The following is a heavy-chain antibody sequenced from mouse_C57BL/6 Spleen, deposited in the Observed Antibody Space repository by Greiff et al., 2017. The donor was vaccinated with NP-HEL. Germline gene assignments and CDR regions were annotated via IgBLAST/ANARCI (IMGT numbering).Heavy chain of an antibody. Sequence: EVQLQQSGPELVKPGASVKIPCKASGYTFTDYNMDWVKQSHGKSLEWIGDINPNNGGTIYNQKFKGKATLTVDKSSSTAYMELRSLTAEDTAVYDWARGGGTVVATPVDYWVQGTTLTVSS. CDR1: GYTFTDYN. J-gene: IGHJ2*01. D-gene: IGHD1-1*01. CDR2: INPNNGGT. V-gene: IGHV1-18*01. CDR3: ARGGGTVVATPVDY.